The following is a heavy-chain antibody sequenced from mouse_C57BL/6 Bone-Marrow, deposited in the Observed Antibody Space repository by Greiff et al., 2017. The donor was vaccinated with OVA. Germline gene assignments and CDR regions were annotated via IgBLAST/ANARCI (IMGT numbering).Heavy chain of an antibody. CDR1: GYTFTDYY. V-gene: IGHV1-19*01. D-gene: IGHD1-1*01. CDR2: INPYNGGT. CDR3: ARIPYYYGSSGAMDY. J-gene: IGHJ4*01. Sequence: VQLQQSGPVLVKPGASVKMSCKASGYTFTDYYMNWVKQSHGKSLEWIGVINPYNGGTSYNQKFKGKATLTVDKSSSTAYMELNSLTSEDSAVYYCARIPYYYGSSGAMDYWGQGTSVTVSS.